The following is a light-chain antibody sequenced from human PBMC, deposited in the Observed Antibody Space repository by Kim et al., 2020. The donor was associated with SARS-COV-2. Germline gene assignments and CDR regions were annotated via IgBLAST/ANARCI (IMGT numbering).Light chain of an antibody. Sequence: PGRPVTRTCASGAGAVTSGYYPHWFQQKPGQAPRTLIYKTTKKHSWTPARFSGSLLGGKAALTLSGVQTEDEADYYCQLWHGDTWVFGGGTQLTVL. J-gene: IGLJ3*02. CDR2: KTT. V-gene: IGLV7-43*01. CDR3: QLWHGDTWV. CDR1: AGAVTSGYY.